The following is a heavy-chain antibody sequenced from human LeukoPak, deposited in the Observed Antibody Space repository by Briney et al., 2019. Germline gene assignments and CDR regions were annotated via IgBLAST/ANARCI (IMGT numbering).Heavy chain of an antibody. J-gene: IGHJ6*03. CDR2: ISSSSSYI. Sequence: GGSLRLSCAASGFTFSSYSMNWVRQAPGKGLEWVSSISSSSSYIYYADSVKGRFTISRDSAKNSLYLQMNSQRAEDTAVYYCARYLATSYYYYYYMDVWGKGTTVTVSS. CDR1: GFTFSSYS. D-gene: IGHD5-12*01. V-gene: IGHV3-21*01. CDR3: ARYLATSYYYYYYMDV.